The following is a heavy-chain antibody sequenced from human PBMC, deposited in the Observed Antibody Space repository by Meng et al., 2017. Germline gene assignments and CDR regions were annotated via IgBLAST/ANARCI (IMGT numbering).Heavy chain of an antibody. CDR3: ARGRRIAVYKVFDP. J-gene: IGHJ5*02. V-gene: IGHV4-34*01. CDR1: GGSFSCDY. CDR2: INHSGST. D-gene: IGHD6-19*01. Sequence: GAGVFRAVETLSPTGAVDGGSFSCDYWSWIRQPPGKGLEWIGEINHSGSTNYNPSLKSRVTISVDTSKNQFSLKLSSVTAADTAVYYCARGRRIAVYKVFDPWGQGTLVTVSS.